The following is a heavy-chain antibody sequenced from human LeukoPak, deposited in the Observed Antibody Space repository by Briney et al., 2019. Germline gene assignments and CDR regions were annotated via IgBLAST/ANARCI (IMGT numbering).Heavy chain of an antibody. J-gene: IGHJ4*02. D-gene: IGHD3-10*01. Sequence: ASVKVSCKASGYTFTSYDINWVRQATGQGLEWMRWMNPHSGNTGYAQKFQGRVTMTRNTSISTAYMELSSLRSEDTAVYYCARGFHPYWFGDPRYYFDYWGQGTLVTVSS. V-gene: IGHV1-8*01. CDR3: ARGFHPYWFGDPRYYFDY. CDR1: GYTFTSYD. CDR2: MNPHSGNT.